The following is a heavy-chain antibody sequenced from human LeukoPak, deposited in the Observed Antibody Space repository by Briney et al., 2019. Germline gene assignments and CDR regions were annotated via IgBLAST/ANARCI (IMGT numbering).Heavy chain of an antibody. V-gene: IGHV3-23*01. CDR1: AFSLNAYN. CDR2: ISGSGAST. CDR3: AKDGYGFGY. Sequence: GSLRLSCAASAFSLNAYNMNWVRQAPGKGLEWVSGISGSGASTYYADSVKGRFTISRDNSKNTLYLLMNSLRAEDTAVYYCAKDGYGFGYWGLGTLVTVSS. D-gene: IGHD5-18*01. J-gene: IGHJ4*02.